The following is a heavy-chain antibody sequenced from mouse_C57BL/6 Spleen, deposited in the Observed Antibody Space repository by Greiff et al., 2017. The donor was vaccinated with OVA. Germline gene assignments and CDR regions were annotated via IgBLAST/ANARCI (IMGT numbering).Heavy chain of an antibody. CDR2: IDPSDSYT. CDR1: GYTFTSYW. Sequence: QVQLQQPGAELVMPGASVKLSCKASGYTFTSYWMHWVKQRPGQGLEWIGEIDPSDSYTNYNQKFKGKSTLTVDKSSSTAYMQLSSLTSEDSAVYYCARSDDGYQNWYFDVWGTGTTVTVSS. D-gene: IGHD2-3*01. V-gene: IGHV1-69*01. J-gene: IGHJ1*03. CDR3: ARSDDGYQNWYFDV.